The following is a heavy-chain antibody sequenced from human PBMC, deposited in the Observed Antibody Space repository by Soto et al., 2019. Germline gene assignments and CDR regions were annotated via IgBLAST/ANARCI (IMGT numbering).Heavy chain of an antibody. CDR3: TTEKYCSSTSCLHFDY. CDR1: GFRFGEYA. CDR2: IRSQNFGATP. V-gene: IGHV3-49*03. D-gene: IGHD2-2*01. Sequence: GGSLRLSCTGSGFRFGEYAMSWFRQAPGKGPEWVGVIRSQNFGATPEYAASVKGRFTISRDDSKNTLYLQMNSLKTEDTAVYYCTTEKYCSSTSCLHFDYWGQGTLVTVSS. J-gene: IGHJ4*02.